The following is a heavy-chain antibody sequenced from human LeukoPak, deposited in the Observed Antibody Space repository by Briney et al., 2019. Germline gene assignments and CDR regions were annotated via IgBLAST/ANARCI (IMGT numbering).Heavy chain of an antibody. Sequence: ASVKVSCKASGYTFTGYYMHWVRQAPGQGLEWMGWTNPNSGGTNYAQKFQGRVTMTRDTSISTAYMELSRLRSDDTAVYYCARMMPGAPYNWFDPWGQGTLVTVSS. J-gene: IGHJ5*02. CDR2: TNPNSGGT. V-gene: IGHV1-2*02. CDR3: ARMMPGAPYNWFDP. D-gene: IGHD2-2*01. CDR1: GYTFTGYY.